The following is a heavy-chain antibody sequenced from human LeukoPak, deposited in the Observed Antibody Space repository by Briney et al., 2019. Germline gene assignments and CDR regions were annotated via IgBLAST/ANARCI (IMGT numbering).Heavy chain of an antibody. D-gene: IGHD3-3*01. J-gene: IGHJ3*02. V-gene: IGHV3-48*01. Sequence: PGGSLRLSRAASGFTFSDYSMNWVRQAPGKGLEDLSYINSDGKTTWYADSVKGRFTASRDNAKNSLYLQMNSLRVEDTAVYYCARDQVLEWLLYGDAFDIWGQGTMVTVSS. CDR1: GFTFSDYS. CDR3: ARDQVLEWLLYGDAFDI. CDR2: INSDGKTT.